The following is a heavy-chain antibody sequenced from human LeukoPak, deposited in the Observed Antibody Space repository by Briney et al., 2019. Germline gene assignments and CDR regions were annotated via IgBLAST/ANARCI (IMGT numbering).Heavy chain of an antibody. V-gene: IGHV3-30-3*01. J-gene: IGHJ4*02. CDR3: ASQSSRHDY. D-gene: IGHD6-13*01. CDR2: ISYDGSNK. Sequence: PGGSLRLSCAASGFTFSSYAMHWVRQAPGKGLEWVAVISYDGSNKCYADSVKGRFTISRDNAKNSLYLQMNSLRAEDTAVYYCASQSSRHDYWGQGTLVTVSS. CDR1: GFTFSSYA.